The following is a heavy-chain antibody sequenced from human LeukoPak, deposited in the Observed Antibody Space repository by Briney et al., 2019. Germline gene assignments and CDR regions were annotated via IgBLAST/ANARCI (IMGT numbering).Heavy chain of an antibody. CDR3: AKAKAGDDYDILTGYLDY. J-gene: IGHJ4*02. D-gene: IGHD3-9*01. V-gene: IGHV3-9*01. CDR2: ISWNSGSI. Sequence: GGSLRLSCAASGFTLSAYTMSWVRQPPGKGLEWVSGISWNSGSIGYADSVKGRFTISRDNAKNSLYLQMNSLRAEDTALYYCAKAKAGDDYDILTGYLDYWGQGTPVTVSS. CDR1: GFTLSAYT.